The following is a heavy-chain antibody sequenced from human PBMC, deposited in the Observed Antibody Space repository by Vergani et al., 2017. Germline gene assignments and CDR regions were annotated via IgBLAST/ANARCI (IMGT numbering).Heavy chain of an antibody. CDR3: ARDGGIAVAGRGGAFDI. J-gene: IGHJ3*02. V-gene: IGHV4-39*07. D-gene: IGHD6-19*01. CDR2: IAYSGCN. CDR1: GGSISSSSYH. Sequence: QLQLQESGPGLVKPSETLSLTCTVSGGSISSSSYHWGWIRQPPGKGLEGIRSIAYSGCNYYNPSLKSRVTISVDTSKNQFSLKLSPVTAADTAVDYCARDGGIAVAGRGGAFDIWGQGTMVTVSS.